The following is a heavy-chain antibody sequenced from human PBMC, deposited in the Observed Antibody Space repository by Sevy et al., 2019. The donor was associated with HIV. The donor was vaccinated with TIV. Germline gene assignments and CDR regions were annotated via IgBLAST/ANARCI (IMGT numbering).Heavy chain of an antibody. V-gene: IGHV3-30*18. Sequence: GGSLRLSCAASGFTFSSYGMHWVRQAPGKGLEWVAVISYDGSNKYYADSVKGRFTISGDNSKNTLYLQMNSLRAEDTAVYYCAKVSPAAGYYYYYGMDVWGQGTTVTVSS. J-gene: IGHJ6*02. CDR2: ISYDGSNK. CDR1: GFTFSSYG. D-gene: IGHD6-13*01. CDR3: AKVSPAAGYYYYYGMDV.